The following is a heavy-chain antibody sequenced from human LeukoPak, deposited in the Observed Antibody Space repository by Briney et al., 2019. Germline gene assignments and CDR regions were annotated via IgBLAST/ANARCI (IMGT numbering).Heavy chain of an antibody. CDR3: ARDVSGYGDQIDI. CDR1: GGSISSGHY. D-gene: IGHD4-17*01. J-gene: IGHJ3*02. V-gene: IGHV4-31*03. Sequence: SETLSLTCTVSGGSISSGHYWSWIRQHPGKGLEWTGYIYYSGTTYYNPSLKSRVTISVDTSKNQFSLKLTSVTAADTAVYYCARDVSGYGDQIDIWGQGTVVTVSS. CDR2: IYYSGTT.